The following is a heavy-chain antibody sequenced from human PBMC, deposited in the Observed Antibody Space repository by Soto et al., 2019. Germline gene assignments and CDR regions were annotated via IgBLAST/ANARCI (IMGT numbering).Heavy chain of an antibody. CDR2: ISYDESNK. D-gene: IGHD2-15*01. J-gene: IGHJ4*02. Sequence: QVQLVESGGGVVQPGRSLRLSCAASGFTFSSYGMHWVRQAPGKGLEWVAVISYDESNKYYADSVKGRFTISRDNSKNTVYLQMTSLRAEGTVVYYCAKETYSGPLDYWGQGGLVTVSS. V-gene: IGHV3-30*18. CDR3: AKETYSGPLDY. CDR1: GFTFSSYG.